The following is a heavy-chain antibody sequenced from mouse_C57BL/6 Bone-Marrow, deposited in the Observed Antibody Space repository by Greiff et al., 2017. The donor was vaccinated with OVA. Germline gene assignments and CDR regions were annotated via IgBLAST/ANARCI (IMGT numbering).Heavy chain of an antibody. D-gene: IGHD2-3*01. CDR3: ARDPHYDGYDGFAY. CDR2: ISSGGSYT. V-gene: IGHV5-9-4*01. CDR1: GFTFSSYA. Sequence: EVKLMESGGGLVKPGGSLKLSCAASGFTFSSYAMSWVRQSPEKRLEWVAEISSGGSYTYYPDTVTGRFTISRENAKNTLYLEMSSLRSEDTAMYYCARDPHYDGYDGFAYWGQGTLVTVPA. J-gene: IGHJ3*01.